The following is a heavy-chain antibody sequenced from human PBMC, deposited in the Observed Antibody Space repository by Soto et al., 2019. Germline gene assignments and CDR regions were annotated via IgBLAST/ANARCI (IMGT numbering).Heavy chain of an antibody. CDR3: ARPRVVIKGWGGPDY. J-gene: IGHJ4*02. Sequence: QVQLVESGGGVVQPGRSLRLSCAASGFTFSSYGMHWVRQAPGKGLEWVAVIWYDGSNKYYADSVKGRFTISRDNSKNTLYLQMNSLRAEDTAVYYCARPRVVIKGWGGPDYWGQGTLVTVSS. CDR2: IWYDGSNK. D-gene: IGHD3-3*01. CDR1: GFTFSSYG. V-gene: IGHV3-33*01.